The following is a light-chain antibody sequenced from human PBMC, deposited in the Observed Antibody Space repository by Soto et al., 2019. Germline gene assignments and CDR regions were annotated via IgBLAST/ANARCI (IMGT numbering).Light chain of an antibody. Sequence: ERVMTQSPATLSVSPGERATLSCRASQRTSNSLAWYQQKPGQAPRLLIYGASTRATGIPARFSGSGSGTEFTLTISSLQSEDFAVYYCQQYNNWPPITFGQGTRLEIK. CDR2: GAS. J-gene: IGKJ5*01. CDR1: QRTSNS. V-gene: IGKV3-15*01. CDR3: QQYNNWPPIT.